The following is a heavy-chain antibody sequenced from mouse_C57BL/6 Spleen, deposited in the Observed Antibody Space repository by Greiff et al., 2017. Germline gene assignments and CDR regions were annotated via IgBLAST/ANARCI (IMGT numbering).Heavy chain of an antibody. CDR3: ARRGDDYECFAD. CDR2: INPNNGGT. Sequence: EVQLQQSGPELVKPGASVKIPCKASGYTFTDYNMDWVKQSPGQSLEWIGDINPNNGGTNYNQKFKGKATLTVDKSSSTAYMELRSLTSEDTAVYYCARRGDDYECFADWGQGTLVTVSA. V-gene: IGHV1-18*01. D-gene: IGHD2-4*01. CDR1: GYTFTDYN. J-gene: IGHJ3*01.